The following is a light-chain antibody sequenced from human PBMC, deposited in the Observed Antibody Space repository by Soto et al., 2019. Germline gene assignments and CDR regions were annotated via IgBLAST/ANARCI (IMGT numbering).Light chain of an antibody. CDR3: QQYGSSPPAT. V-gene: IGKV3-20*01. CDR1: QSVSSSY. Sequence: EIVLTQSPATLSLSPGERATLSCRARQSVSSSYLAWYQQKPGQAPRLLIYGASSRATGIPDRFSGSGSGTDFTLTISRLEPEDFAVYYCQQYGSSPPATFGQGTKVDIK. J-gene: IGKJ1*01. CDR2: GAS.